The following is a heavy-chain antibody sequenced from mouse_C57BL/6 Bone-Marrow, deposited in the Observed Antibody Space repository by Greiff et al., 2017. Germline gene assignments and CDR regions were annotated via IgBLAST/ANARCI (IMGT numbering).Heavy chain of an antibody. Sequence: EVKLVESGGGLVQPGGSMKLSCAASGFTFSDAWMDWVRQSPEKGLEWVALIRNKANNHATYYAESVKGRFTITRDDSKSSIYLQMNSVRPEDTGIYYCAGWERVRFADWGQGTLVTVSA. CDR3: AGWERVRFAD. CDR2: IRNKANNHAT. CDR1: GFTFSDAW. D-gene: IGHD3-1*01. V-gene: IGHV6-6*01. J-gene: IGHJ3*01.